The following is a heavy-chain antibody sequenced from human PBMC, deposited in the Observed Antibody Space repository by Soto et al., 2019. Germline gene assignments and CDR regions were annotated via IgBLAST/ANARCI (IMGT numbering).Heavy chain of an antibody. CDR1: GGPISSYY. Sequence: SETLSLTCTVSGGPISSYYWSWIRQPPGKGLEWIGYIYYSGSTNYNPSLKSRVTISVDTSKNQFSLKLSSVTAADTAVYYCARGGTVTTELDYFDYWGQGTLVTVSS. V-gene: IGHV4-59*01. CDR2: IYYSGST. D-gene: IGHD4-17*01. J-gene: IGHJ4*02. CDR3: ARGGTVTTELDYFDY.